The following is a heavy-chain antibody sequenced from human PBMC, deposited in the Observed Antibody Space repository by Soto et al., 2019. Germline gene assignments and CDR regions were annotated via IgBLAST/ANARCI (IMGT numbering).Heavy chain of an antibody. J-gene: IGHJ4*02. CDR3: AKFWGPVTAAVDDY. CDR1: GFTFSNFG. V-gene: IGHV3-30*18. CDR2: ISYDGNIK. Sequence: QVQLVESGGGVVQPGRSLRLSCSASGFTFSNFGMHWVRQAPGKGLEWVASISYDGNIKYSADSVKGRFTISRANSKKTMYLKMNSLRSDDTAVYYCAKFWGPVTAAVDDYWGQGTLVTVSS. D-gene: IGHD6-13*01.